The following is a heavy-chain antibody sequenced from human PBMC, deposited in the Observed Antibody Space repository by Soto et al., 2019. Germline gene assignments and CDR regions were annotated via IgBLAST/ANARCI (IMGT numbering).Heavy chain of an antibody. J-gene: IGHJ4*02. Sequence: EVQLVESGGGLVKPGGSLRLSCAASGFTFSSYSMNWVRQAPGKGLEWVSSISSSSSYIYYADSVKGRFTISRDNAKNSLYLQMNSLRAEDTAVYYRARDPSVVAALDYWGQGTLVTVSS. CDR1: GFTFSSYS. CDR2: ISSSSSYI. V-gene: IGHV3-21*01. D-gene: IGHD2-15*01. CDR3: ARDPSVVAALDY.